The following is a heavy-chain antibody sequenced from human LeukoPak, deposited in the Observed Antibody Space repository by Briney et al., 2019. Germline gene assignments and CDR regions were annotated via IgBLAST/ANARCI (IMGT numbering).Heavy chain of an antibody. V-gene: IGHV3-74*01. Sequence: GGSLRLSCGASGFTFSNYWMHWVRQAPGKGLVWVSRINGDGSITHYADSVKGRFTISRDNAKNSLYLQMNSLRAEDTAVYYCARDDYGGNGYDWGQGTLVTVSS. CDR2: INGDGSIT. J-gene: IGHJ4*02. CDR3: ARDDYGGNGYD. CDR1: GFTFSNYW. D-gene: IGHD4-23*01.